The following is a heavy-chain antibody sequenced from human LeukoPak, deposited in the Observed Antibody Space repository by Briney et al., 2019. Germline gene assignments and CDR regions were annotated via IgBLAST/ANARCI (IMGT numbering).Heavy chain of an antibody. V-gene: IGHV1-69*13. CDR3: ATGYSSSAGYYYMDV. CDR2: IIPIFGTA. D-gene: IGHD6-6*01. CDR1: GGTFSSYA. J-gene: IGHJ6*03. Sequence: ASVKVSCRASGGTFSSYAISWVRQAPGQGLEWMGGIIPIFGTANYAQKFQGRVTITADESTSTAYMELSSLRSEDTAVYYCATGYSSSAGYYYMDVRGKGTTVTVSS.